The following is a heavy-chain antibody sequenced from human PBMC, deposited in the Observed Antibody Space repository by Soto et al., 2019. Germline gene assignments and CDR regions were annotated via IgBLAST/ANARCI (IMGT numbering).Heavy chain of an antibody. D-gene: IGHD3-16*01. J-gene: IGHJ4*02. Sequence: QITLKESGPTLVKPTQTLTLTCTFSGFSLSTSGVGVGWIRQPPGKALEWLALIYWDDDKRYSASLKSRPTITKDSSKNQVVLTLTNMDPVDTATDYCAPRRRGSDFDYWGQGTLVTVSS. CDR2: IYWDDDK. CDR3: APRRRGSDFDY. CDR1: GFSLSTSGVG. V-gene: IGHV2-5*02.